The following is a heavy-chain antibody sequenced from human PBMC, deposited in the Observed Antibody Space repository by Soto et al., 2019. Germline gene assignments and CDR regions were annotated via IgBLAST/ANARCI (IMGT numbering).Heavy chain of an antibody. D-gene: IGHD3-10*01. CDR3: ATSYGSGYRAFDY. J-gene: IGHJ4*02. CDR2: VNPILSMS. V-gene: IGHV1-69*04. Sequence: QVQLVQSGAEVKRPGSSVKVSCKASGDTFSFYSINWVRQAPGLGLEWMGRVNPILSMSNYAQRFQGRVTMTADKSTSTAYMKLSGLRSEDTAMYYCATSYGSGYRAFDYWGQGALVTVSS. CDR1: GDTFSFYS.